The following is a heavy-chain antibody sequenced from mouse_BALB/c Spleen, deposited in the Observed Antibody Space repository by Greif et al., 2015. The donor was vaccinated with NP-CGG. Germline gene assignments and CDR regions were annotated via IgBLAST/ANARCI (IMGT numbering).Heavy chain of an antibody. Sequence: EVQLQQSGAELVKPGASVKLSCTASGFNIKDTYMHWVKQRPEQGLEWIGRIDPANGNTKYDPKFQGKATITADTSSNTAYLQLSSLTSEDTAVYYCARYYYDYPYAMDYWGQGTSVTVSS. CDR1: GFNIKDTY. V-gene: IGHV14-3*02. J-gene: IGHJ4*01. CDR2: IDPANGNT. CDR3: ARYYYDYPYAMDY. D-gene: IGHD2-4*01.